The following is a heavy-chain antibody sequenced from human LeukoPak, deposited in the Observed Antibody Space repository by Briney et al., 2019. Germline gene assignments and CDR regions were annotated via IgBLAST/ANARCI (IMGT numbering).Heavy chain of an antibody. CDR2: IFNTGNT. D-gene: IGHD3-10*01. Sequence: SETLSFTCSVSGGSINSHYWSWIRQPPGKRLVGIGYIFNTGNTNYNPSLSSRVTMSVDTSRAQFFLRLSPVPAADTAIYYCASRPADTAWYGVFDYWSQGTLVTVSS. J-gene: IGHJ4*02. V-gene: IGHV4-59*11. CDR1: GGSINSHY. CDR3: ASRPADTAWYGVFDY.